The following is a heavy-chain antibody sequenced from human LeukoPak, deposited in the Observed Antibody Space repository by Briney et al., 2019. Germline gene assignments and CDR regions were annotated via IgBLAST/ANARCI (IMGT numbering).Heavy chain of an antibody. J-gene: IGHJ4*02. CDR1: GFTFSSYG. CDR2: ISNNGGYK. D-gene: IGHD5-18*01. V-gene: IGHV3-33*01. Sequence: GRSLRLSCATSGFTFSSYGFHWVRQAPGKGLEWVAVISNNGGYKHYTDSVKGRFTISRDNSKNTLYLQMNSLRAEDTAVYYCARMGYSFGWGQGTLVTVSS. CDR3: ARMGYSFG.